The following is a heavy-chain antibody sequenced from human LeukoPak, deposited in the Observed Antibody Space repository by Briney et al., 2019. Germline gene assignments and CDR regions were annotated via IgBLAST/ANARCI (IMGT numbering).Heavy chain of an antibody. J-gene: IGHJ4*02. V-gene: IGHV3-30-3*01. Sequence: PGGSLRLSCAASGFTFSSYAMSWVRQAPGKGLEWVAVISYDGSNKYYADSVKGRFTISRDNSKNTLYLQMNSLRAEDTAVYYCARGEEMATIDRPSDYWGQGTLVTVSS. CDR2: ISYDGSNK. D-gene: IGHD5-24*01. CDR3: ARGEEMATIDRPSDY. CDR1: GFTFSSYA.